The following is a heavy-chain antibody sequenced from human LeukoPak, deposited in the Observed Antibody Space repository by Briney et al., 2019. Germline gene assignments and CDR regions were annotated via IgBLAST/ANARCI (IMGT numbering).Heavy chain of an antibody. CDR1: GFTFSSYG. D-gene: IGHD3-22*01. V-gene: IGHV3-30*18. CDR3: ANAEGDSSGYYHGWFDP. Sequence: GRSLRLSCAASGFTFSSYGMHWVRQAPGKGLEWVAVISYDGSNKYYADSVKGRFTISRDNSKNTLYLQMNSLRAEDTAVYYCANAEGDSSGYYHGWFDPWGQGTLVTVSS. J-gene: IGHJ5*02. CDR2: ISYDGSNK.